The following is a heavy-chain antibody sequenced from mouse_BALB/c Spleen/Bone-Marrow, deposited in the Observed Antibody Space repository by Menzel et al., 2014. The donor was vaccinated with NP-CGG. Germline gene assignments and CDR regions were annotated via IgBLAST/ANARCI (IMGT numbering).Heavy chain of an antibody. CDR2: ILPGSGST. J-gene: IGHJ2*01. CDR3: ARNRGGFYFDY. Sequence: VQLVESGAELMKPGASVKISCKATGYTFSSYWIEWVKQRPGHGLEWIGEILPGSGSTNYNEKFKGKATFTADTSSNTAYMQLSSRTSEDSAVYYCARNRGGFYFDYWAQGTTLTVSS. D-gene: IGHD2-14*01. V-gene: IGHV1-9*01. CDR1: GYTFSSYW.